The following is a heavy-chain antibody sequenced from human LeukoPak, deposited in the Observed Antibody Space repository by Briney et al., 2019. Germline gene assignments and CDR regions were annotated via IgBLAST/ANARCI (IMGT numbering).Heavy chain of an antibody. CDR3: ARLQYYYDSSGRSYYFDY. CDR1: GGSISSYY. Sequence: SETLSLTCTVSGGSISSYYWSWIRQPPGKGLEWIGSIYYSGSTYYNPSLKSRVTISVDTSKNQFSLKLSSVTAADTAVYYCARLQYYYDSSGRSYYFDYWGQGTLVTVSS. CDR2: IYYSGST. D-gene: IGHD3-22*01. V-gene: IGHV4-59*05. J-gene: IGHJ4*02.